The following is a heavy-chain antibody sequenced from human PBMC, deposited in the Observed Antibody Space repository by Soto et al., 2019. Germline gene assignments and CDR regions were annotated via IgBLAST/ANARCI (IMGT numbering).Heavy chain of an antibody. CDR1: GFTFSSYA. V-gene: IGHV3-30-3*01. D-gene: IGHD2-2*01. Sequence: QVQLVESGGGVVQPGRSLRLSCAASGFTFSSYAMHWVRQAPGKGLEWVAVISYDGSNKYYADSVKGRFTISRDNSKNPLYLQMNSLRAEDTAVYYFAREVVARTLSANLDYWGQGTLVTVSS. CDR2: ISYDGSNK. CDR3: AREVVARTLSANLDY. J-gene: IGHJ4*02.